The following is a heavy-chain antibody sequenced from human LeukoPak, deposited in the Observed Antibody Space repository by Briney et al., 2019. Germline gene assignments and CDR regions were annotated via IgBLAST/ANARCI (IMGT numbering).Heavy chain of an antibody. V-gene: IGHV3-23*01. Sequence: GGSLRLSCAASGFTFTSYAMNWVRQAPGKGLEWVSTISGSGSSTYYVDSVKGRFTISRDNSKNTLYLQMNSLRAEDTAEYYCVRGDDSGYYDYFDYWGQGALVTVSS. CDR2: ISGSGSST. J-gene: IGHJ4*02. CDR1: GFTFTSYA. D-gene: IGHD3-22*01. CDR3: VRGDDSGYYDYFDY.